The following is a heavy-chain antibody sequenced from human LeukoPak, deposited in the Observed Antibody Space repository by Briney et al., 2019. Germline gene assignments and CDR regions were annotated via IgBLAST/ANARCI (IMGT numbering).Heavy chain of an antibody. D-gene: IGHD2-2*01. V-gene: IGHV3-7*01. CDR3: ARVIVVVPAAMYLPNNWFDP. CDR1: GFTFSSYW. CDR2: IKQDGSEK. J-gene: IGHJ5*02. Sequence: GGSLRLSCAASGFTFSSYWMSWVRQAPGKGLEWVANIKQDGSEKYYVDSVKGRFTISRDNAKNSLYLQMNSLRAEDTAVYYCARVIVVVPAAMYLPNNWFDPWGQGTLVTVSS.